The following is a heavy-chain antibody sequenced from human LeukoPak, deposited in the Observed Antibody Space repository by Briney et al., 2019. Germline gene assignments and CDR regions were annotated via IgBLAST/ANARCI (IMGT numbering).Heavy chain of an antibody. CDR3: ARVGPSRDIVVVPAAKWAPFDY. V-gene: IGHV4-59*01. Sequence: SETLSLTCTVSSGSISSYYWSWIRQPPGKGLEYIGYIYYSGSTNYNPSLKSRVTISVDTSKNQFSLKLTSLTAADTAVYYCARVGPSRDIVVVPAAKWAPFDYWGQGTLVTVSS. J-gene: IGHJ4*02. D-gene: IGHD2-2*01. CDR2: IYYSGST. CDR1: SGSISSYY.